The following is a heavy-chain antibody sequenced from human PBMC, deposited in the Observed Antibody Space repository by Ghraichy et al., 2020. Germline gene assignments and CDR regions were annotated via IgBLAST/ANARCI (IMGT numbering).Heavy chain of an antibody. J-gene: IGHJ3*02. V-gene: IGHV4-59*08. CDR2: IYYSGST. CDR1: GGSISSYY. Sequence: SQTLSLTCTVSGGSISSYYWSWIRQPPGKGLEWIGYIYYSGSTNYNPSLKSRVTISVDTSKNQFSLKLSSVTAADTAVYYCARQRADESNDAFDIWGQGTMVTVSS. CDR3: ARQRADESNDAFDI.